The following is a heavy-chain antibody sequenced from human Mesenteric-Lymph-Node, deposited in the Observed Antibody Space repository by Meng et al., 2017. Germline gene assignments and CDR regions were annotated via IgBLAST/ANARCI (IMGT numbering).Heavy chain of an antibody. J-gene: IGHJ4*02. V-gene: IGHV3-74*01. Sequence: GESLKISCAASGFTFSNYWMHWVRQAPGKGPESVSRINCDGSSTKDADSVKGRFTISRANSKNTLYLQMNSLRAEDTAVYYCAKVPFKVTFGGVIDQYYFDSWGQGTLVTVSS. CDR2: INCDGSST. CDR1: GFTFSNYW. D-gene: IGHD3-16*02. CDR3: AKVPFKVTFGGVIDQYYFDS.